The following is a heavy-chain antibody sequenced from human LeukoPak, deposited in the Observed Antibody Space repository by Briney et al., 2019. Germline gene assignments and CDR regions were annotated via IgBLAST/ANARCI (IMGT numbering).Heavy chain of an antibody. CDR1: GFTFSTHS. J-gene: IGHJ3*02. D-gene: IGHD1-26*01. Sequence: GGSLRLSCSASGFTFSTHSMHWVRQAPGKGLEYVSTISGSGGTTYYADSVKGRFTISRDNSKNSVYLQMSSLRAEDTAMYHCVKVLGGAWAFDIWAKGTMVPVFS. CDR3: VKVLGGAWAFDI. V-gene: IGHV3-64D*09. CDR2: ISGSGGTT.